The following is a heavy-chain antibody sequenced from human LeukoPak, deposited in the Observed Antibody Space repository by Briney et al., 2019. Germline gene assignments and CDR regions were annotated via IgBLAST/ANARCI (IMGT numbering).Heavy chain of an antibody. CDR3: AKGIVVVISGNAFDI. J-gene: IGHJ3*02. CDR2: ISTSSYYI. D-gene: IGHD3-22*01. V-gene: IGHV3-21*01. Sequence: GGSLRLSCVASGFSLSSYNMNWVRQAPGKGLEWVSSISTSSYYIYYTDSVRGRFIISRDNTRNSLYLQMNSLRAEDTAVYYCAKGIVVVISGNAFDIWGQGTTVTVSS. CDR1: GFSLSSYN.